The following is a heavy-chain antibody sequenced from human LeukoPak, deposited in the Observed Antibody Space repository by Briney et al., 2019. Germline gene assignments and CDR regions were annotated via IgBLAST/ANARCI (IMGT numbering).Heavy chain of an antibody. CDR3: ARQRDGADY. J-gene: IGHJ4*02. Sequence: GESLKISCKSSGYSFTSYWISWVRQMPGKGLEWMGRIDPSDSYTNCSPSFQGHVSISADKSISTAYLQWSSLKASDTAVYYCARQRDGADYWGQGTLVTVSS. D-gene: IGHD5-24*01. V-gene: IGHV5-10-1*01. CDR1: GYSFTSYW. CDR2: IDPSDSYT.